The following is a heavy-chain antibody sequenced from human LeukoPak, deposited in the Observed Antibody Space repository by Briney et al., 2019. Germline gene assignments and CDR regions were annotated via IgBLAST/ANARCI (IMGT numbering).Heavy chain of an antibody. V-gene: IGHV1-69*02. Sequence: SVKVSCKASGGTFSSYTISWVRQAPGQGLEWMGRIIPILGVANYAQKFQGRVTITADKSTSTAYMELSSLRSEDTAVYYCARGDDSSGYYHFDYWGQGTLVTVSS. CDR2: IIPILGVA. D-gene: IGHD3-22*01. CDR3: ARGDDSSGYYHFDY. CDR1: GGTFSSYT. J-gene: IGHJ4*02.